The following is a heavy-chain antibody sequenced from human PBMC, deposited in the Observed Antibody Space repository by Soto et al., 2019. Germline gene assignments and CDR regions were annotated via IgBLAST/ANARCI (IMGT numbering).Heavy chain of an antibody. CDR2: ISGSGGST. Sequence: PWGSLRLSCGASGFTSSSYAMSWVRQAPGKGLEWVSAISGSGGSTYYADSVKGRFTISRDNSKNTLYLQMNSLRAEDTAVYYCAKKWGGIAAAVNYWGQGTLVTVSS. CDR1: GFTSSSYA. D-gene: IGHD6-13*01. V-gene: IGHV3-23*01. CDR3: AKKWGGIAAAVNY. J-gene: IGHJ4*02.